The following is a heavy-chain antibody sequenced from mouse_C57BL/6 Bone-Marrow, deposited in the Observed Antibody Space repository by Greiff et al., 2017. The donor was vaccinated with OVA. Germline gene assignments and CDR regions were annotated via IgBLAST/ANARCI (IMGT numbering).Heavy chain of an antibody. J-gene: IGHJ3*01. CDR3: AIYDGYPAWFAY. CDR2: IYPGGGYT. D-gene: IGHD2-3*01. Sequence: QVQLQQSGAELVRPGTSVKMSCKASGYTFTHYWIGWAKQRPGHGLEWIGDIYPGGGYTNYNEKFKGKATLTADKASSTAYMQFSSLTSEDSAIYYCAIYDGYPAWFAYWGQGTLVTVSA. CDR1: GYTFTHYW. V-gene: IGHV1-63*01.